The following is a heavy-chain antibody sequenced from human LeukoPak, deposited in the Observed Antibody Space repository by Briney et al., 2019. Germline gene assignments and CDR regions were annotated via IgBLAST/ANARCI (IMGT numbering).Heavy chain of an antibody. CDR1: GGSISSSSYY. CDR2: IYYGGST. CDR3: ARRRAAAGDAFDI. D-gene: IGHD6-13*01. J-gene: IGHJ3*02. Sequence: PSETLSLTCTVSGGSISSSSYYWGWIRQPPGKGLEWIGSIYYGGSTYYNPSLKSRVTISVDTSKNQFSLKLSSVTAADTAVYYCARRRAAAGDAFDIWGQGTMVTVSS. V-gene: IGHV4-39*01.